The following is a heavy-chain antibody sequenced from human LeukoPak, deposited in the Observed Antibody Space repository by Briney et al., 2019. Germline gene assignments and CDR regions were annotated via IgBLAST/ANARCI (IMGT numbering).Heavy chain of an antibody. D-gene: IGHD1-26*01. CDR3: ARHCIVGDRYFDY. CDR1: GGSISSYY. Sequence: SETLSLTCTVSGGSISSYYWSWIRQPPGKGLEWIGYIYYSGSTNYNPSLKSRVTISVDTSKNQFSLKLSSVTTANTAVYYCARHCIVGDRYFDYWGQGILVTVSS. J-gene: IGHJ4*02. V-gene: IGHV4-59*08. CDR2: IYYSGST.